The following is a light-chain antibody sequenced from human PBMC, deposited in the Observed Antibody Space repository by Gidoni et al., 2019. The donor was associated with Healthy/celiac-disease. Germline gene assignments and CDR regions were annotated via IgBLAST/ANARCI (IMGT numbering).Light chain of an antibody. CDR2: AAS. CDR1: QSISSY. V-gene: IGKV1-39*01. Sequence: DIQMTQSPSSLSASVGDRVTITCRASQSISSYLNWYQQKPGKAPKLLIYAASSLQSGVPSRFSGSGSGTDFTLTISSLQPEYFATYYCQQSYSTPRTFGPXTKVDIK. CDR3: QQSYSTPRT. J-gene: IGKJ3*01.